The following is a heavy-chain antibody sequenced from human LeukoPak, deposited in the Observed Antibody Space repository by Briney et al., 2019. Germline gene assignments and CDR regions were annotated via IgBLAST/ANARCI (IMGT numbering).Heavy chain of an antibody. V-gene: IGHV3-48*03. CDR1: GFTFSDYG. CDR3: ARGMRYSGYDWIFGHYYMDV. CDR2: INDGGTIT. Sequence: GGSLRLSCAASGFTFSDYGMTWVRQAPGKGLEWVSTINDGGTITYYADSVKGRFTISRDNAKNSLYLQMNSLRAEDTAVYYCARGMRYSGYDWIFGHYYMDVWGKGTTVTISS. D-gene: IGHD5-12*01. J-gene: IGHJ6*03.